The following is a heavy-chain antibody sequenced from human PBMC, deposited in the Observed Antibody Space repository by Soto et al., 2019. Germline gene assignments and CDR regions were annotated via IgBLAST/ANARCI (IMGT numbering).Heavy chain of an antibody. D-gene: IGHD6-13*01. CDR3: ARDRTGIAAAFDY. Sequence: EVQLVESGGGLVKPGGSLRLSCAASGFTFSSYSMNWVRQAPGKGLEWVSSISSSSSYIYYADSVKGRFTISRDNAKNSLYLQMNSLRAEDTAVYYCARDRTGIAAAFDYWGKGTLVTVSS. J-gene: IGHJ4*02. V-gene: IGHV3-21*01. CDR2: ISSSSSYI. CDR1: GFTFSSYS.